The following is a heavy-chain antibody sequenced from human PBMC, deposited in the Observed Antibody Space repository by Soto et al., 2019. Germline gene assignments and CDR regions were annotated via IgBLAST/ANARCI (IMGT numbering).Heavy chain of an antibody. CDR1: GGSISSGGYY. CDR3: AREGGIVGATAADY. J-gene: IGHJ4*02. Sequence: QVQLQESGPGLVKPSQTLSLTCTVSGGSISSGGYYWSWIRQHPGKGLEWIGYIYYSGSTYYNPPHKSRVTISVDTSKNQCSLKLSSVTAADTAVYYCAREGGIVGATAADYWGQGTLVTVSS. V-gene: IGHV4-31*03. CDR2: IYYSGST. D-gene: IGHD1-26*01.